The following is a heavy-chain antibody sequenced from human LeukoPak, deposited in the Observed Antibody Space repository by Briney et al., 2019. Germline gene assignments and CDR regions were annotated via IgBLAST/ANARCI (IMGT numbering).Heavy chain of an antibody. Sequence: SVKVSCKASGGTFSSYAISWVRQAPGQGLEWMGGIIPIFGSANYAQKFQGRVTITADESTSTAYMELSSLRSEDTAVYYCARAGQLGYSNNWSLNYWGQGTLVTVSS. J-gene: IGHJ4*02. CDR3: ARAGQLGYSNNWSLNY. CDR2: IIPIFGSA. D-gene: IGHD6-13*01. V-gene: IGHV1-69*13. CDR1: GGTFSSYA.